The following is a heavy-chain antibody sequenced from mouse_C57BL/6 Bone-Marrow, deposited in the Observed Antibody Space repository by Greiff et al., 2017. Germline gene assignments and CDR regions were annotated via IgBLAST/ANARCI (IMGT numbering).Heavy chain of an antibody. J-gene: IGHJ1*03. CDR1: GFTFTDYY. D-gene: IGHD2-1*01. Sequence: EVMLVESGGGLVQPGGSLSLSCAASGFTFTDYYMSWVRQPPGKALEWLGFIRNKANGYTTEYSSSVKGRFTISRDNSQSILYLQMNALRAEDSATYYCARSPYYGNYFWYFDVWGTGTTVTVSS. V-gene: IGHV7-3*01. CDR2: IRNKANGYTT. CDR3: ARSPYYGNYFWYFDV.